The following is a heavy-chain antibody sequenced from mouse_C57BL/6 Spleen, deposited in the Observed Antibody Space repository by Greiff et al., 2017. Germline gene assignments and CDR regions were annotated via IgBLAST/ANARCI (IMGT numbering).Heavy chain of an antibody. V-gene: IGHV7-1*01. J-gene: IGHJ3*01. CDR2: SRNKANDYTT. Sequence: EVKLVESGGGLVQSGRSLRLSCATSGFTFSDFYMEWVRQAPGKGLEWIAASRNKANDYTTEYSASVKGRFIVSRDTSQSILYLQMNALRAEDTAIYYCARDAGGRFAYWVQGTLVTVSA. CDR3: ARDAGGRFAY. CDR1: GFTFSDFY.